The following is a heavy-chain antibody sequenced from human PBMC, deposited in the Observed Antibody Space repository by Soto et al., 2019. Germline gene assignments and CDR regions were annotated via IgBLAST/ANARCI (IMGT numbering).Heavy chain of an antibody. CDR1: GYSFTNYW. Sequence: HGESLKISCEGSGYSFTNYWIGWVRQMPGTGLEWMGIIYPGNSNTRYSPSFEGQVTMSADKSISTACLQWSSIRASDTAIYFCARPADVGLASSCEYWGQGTQVTVGS. J-gene: IGHJ4*02. CDR2: IYPGNSNT. CDR3: ARPADVGLASSCEY. V-gene: IGHV5-51*01.